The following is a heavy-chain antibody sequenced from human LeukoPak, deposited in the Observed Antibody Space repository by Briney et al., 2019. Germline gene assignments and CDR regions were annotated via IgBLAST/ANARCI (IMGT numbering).Heavy chain of an antibody. V-gene: IGHV4-4*07. CDR2: IYTSGST. CDR3: ARGQQEYYYYYMDV. J-gene: IGHJ6*03. CDR1: GGSISSYY. D-gene: IGHD6-13*01. Sequence: SETLSLTCTVSGGSISSYYWSWIRQPAGKGLEWIGRIYTSGSTNYNPSLTSRVTISVDTSKNQFSLKLSSVTAADTAVYYCARGQQEYYYYYMDVWGKGTTVTITS.